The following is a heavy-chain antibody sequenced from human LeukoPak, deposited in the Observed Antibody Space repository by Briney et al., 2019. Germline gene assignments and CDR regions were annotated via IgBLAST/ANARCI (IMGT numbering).Heavy chain of an antibody. CDR1: GGSFSDYY. V-gene: IGHV4-34*01. Sequence: PSETLSLTCAVYGGSFSDYYWSWIRQPPGKGLEWIGEINDSGSTKYNPSLKSRVTISIDTSKNQFSLKLSSVTAADTAVYYCARQGEDIVVVVAATPGYFDYWGQGTLVTVSS. CDR2: INDSGST. D-gene: IGHD2-15*01. CDR3: ARQGEDIVVVVAATPGYFDY. J-gene: IGHJ4*02.